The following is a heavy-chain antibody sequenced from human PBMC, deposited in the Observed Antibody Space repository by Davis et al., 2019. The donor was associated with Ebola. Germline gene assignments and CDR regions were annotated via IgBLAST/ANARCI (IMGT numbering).Heavy chain of an antibody. Sequence: ASVKVSCKASGYTFTAYYLHWVRQAPGEGLEWMGRINPKSGGTDLAQKFQGRVTMTRDTSISTAYMELSGLTSDDTAVYYCARGGTATRSGPLLHFCHPMDVWGQGTTVTVSS. CDR3: ARGGTATRSGPLLHFCHPMDV. CDR1: GYTFTAYY. V-gene: IGHV1-2*06. J-gene: IGHJ6*02. CDR2: INPKSGGT. D-gene: IGHD2-15*01.